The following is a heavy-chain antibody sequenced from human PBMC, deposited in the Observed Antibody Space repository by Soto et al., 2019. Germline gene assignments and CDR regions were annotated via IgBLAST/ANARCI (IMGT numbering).Heavy chain of an antibody. J-gene: IGHJ4*02. D-gene: IGHD6-13*01. CDR2: ISNSSSYI. V-gene: IGHV3-21*01. CDR3: ARDWGGVPAAGNEPS. CDR1: GFTFSSYS. Sequence: EVQLVESGGGLVKPGGSLRLSCAASGFTFSSYSMNWVRQAPGKGLEWVSSISNSSSYIYYADSVKGRITISRDNAKNSLNLQRNSLRAEDTAVYYCARDWGGVPAAGNEPSGGQGTLVTVTS.